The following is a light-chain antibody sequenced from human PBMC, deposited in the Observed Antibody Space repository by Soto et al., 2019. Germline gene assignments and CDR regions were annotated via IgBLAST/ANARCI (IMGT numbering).Light chain of an antibody. J-gene: IGKJ1*01. CDR1: QRVSTF. CDR2: EAS. Sequence: IVVTQSPGALSLYPRDRATLSCRASQRVSTFLALYQQRPGQAPRLIIPEASNRATGIPARFSGSGSGTDFTLTISSLEPEDFAVYYCQQSHNWPRTFGQGTKVDIK. V-gene: IGKV3-11*01. CDR3: QQSHNWPRT.